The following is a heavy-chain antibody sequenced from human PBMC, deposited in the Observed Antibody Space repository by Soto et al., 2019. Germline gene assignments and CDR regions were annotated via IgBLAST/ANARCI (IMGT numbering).Heavy chain of an antibody. V-gene: IGHV3-23*01. D-gene: IGHD3-3*01. CDR1: GFTFSSYA. CDR3: AKVEGGYDFWSGDYSDYYGMDV. Sequence: EVQLLESGGGLVQPGGSLRLSCAASGFTFSSYAMSWVRQAPGKGLEWVSAISGSGGSTYYADSVKGRFTISRDNSKNTLYLQMNSLRAEYTAVYYCAKVEGGYDFWSGDYSDYYGMDVWGQGTTVTVSS. J-gene: IGHJ6*02. CDR2: ISGSGGST.